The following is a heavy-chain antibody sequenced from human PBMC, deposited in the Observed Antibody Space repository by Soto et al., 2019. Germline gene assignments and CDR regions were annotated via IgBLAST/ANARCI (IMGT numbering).Heavy chain of an antibody. J-gene: IGHJ6*02. CDR3: ASEPLTIFGLAGCMDV. V-gene: IGHV4-30-4*01. CDR2: IYYSGST. CDR1: GGSISSGDCY. D-gene: IGHD3-3*01. Sequence: SETLSLTCTVSGGSISSGDCYWSWIRQPPGKGLEWIGYIYYSGSTYYNPSLKSRVTISVDTSKNQFSLKLSSVTAADTAVYYCASEPLTIFGLAGCMDVWGQGTTVTVSS.